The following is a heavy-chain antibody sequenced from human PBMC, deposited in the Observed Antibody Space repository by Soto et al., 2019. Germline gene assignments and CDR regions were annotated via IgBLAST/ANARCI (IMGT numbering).Heavy chain of an antibody. J-gene: IGHJ6*03. CDR3: ARRNYDFWSGYPDYYYYYMEV. CDR2: INPSGGST. V-gene: IGHV1-46*03. CDR1: GYTFTSYY. D-gene: IGHD3-3*01. Sequence: ASVKVSCKASGYTFTSYYMHWVRQAPGQGLEWMGIINPSGGSTSYAQKFQGRVTMTRDTSTSTVYMELSSLRSEDTAVYYCARRNYDFWSGYPDYYYYYMEVWGKGTTVTVS.